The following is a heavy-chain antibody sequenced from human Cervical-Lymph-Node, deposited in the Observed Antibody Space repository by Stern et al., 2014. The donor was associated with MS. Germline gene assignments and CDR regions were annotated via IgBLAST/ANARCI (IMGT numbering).Heavy chain of an antibody. V-gene: IGHV3-13*01. CDR2: ISSAGDR. CDR1: GFNFSAYD. D-gene: IGHD4-23*01. J-gene: IGHJ6*02. CDR3: ARDLPRGGGNGMDV. Sequence: EVQLVESGGGLVQLGGSLRLSCAASGFNFSAYDMHWVRQVTGKRLEWVSAISSAGDRYYPGSVKGRFTISRDSAKSSLYLQMNSLRAGDTAVYYCARDLPRGGGNGMDVWGQGTTVTVSS.